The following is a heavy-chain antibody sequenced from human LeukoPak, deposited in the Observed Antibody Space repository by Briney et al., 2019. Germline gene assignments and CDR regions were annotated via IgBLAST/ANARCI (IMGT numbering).Heavy chain of an antibody. D-gene: IGHD2-21*02. Sequence: ASVKVSCKVSGYTLTELSMHWVRQAPGKGLEWMGGFDPEDGETIYAQKFQGRVTMTEDTSTDTAYMELSSLRSKDTAVYYCATMTTDLKNCGGDCYHFDYWGQGTLVTVSS. CDR2: FDPEDGET. CDR3: ATMTTDLKNCGGDCYHFDY. J-gene: IGHJ4*02. CDR1: GYTLTELS. V-gene: IGHV1-24*01.